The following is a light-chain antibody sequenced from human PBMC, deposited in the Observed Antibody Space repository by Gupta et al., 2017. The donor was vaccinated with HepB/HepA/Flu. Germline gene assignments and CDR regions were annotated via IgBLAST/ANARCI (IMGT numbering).Light chain of an antibody. J-gene: IGLJ1*01. Sequence: QSMLTQPPSVSGAPGQRVTISCTGSSSNIGAGYDVHWYQHLPGIAPKLLIYANTNRPSGVPDRFSGSKSGTSASLAITGLQSEDEADYYCQSYDSSRRGYVFGSGTKVSVL. V-gene: IGLV1-40*01. CDR1: SSNIGAGYD. CDR2: ANT. CDR3: QSYDSSRRGYV.